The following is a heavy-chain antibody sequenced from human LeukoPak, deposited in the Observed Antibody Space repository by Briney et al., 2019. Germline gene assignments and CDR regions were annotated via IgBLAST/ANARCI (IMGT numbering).Heavy chain of an antibody. CDR3: AGALIAAAGTVPLY. V-gene: IGHV4-61*05. J-gene: IGHJ4*02. D-gene: IGHD6-13*01. Sequence: PSETLSLTCTVSGGSISSSSYYWGWIRQPPGKGLEWIGYIYYSGSTNYNPSLKSRVTISVDTSKNQFSLKLSSVTAADTAVYYCAGALIAAAGTVPLYWGQGTLVTVSS. CDR2: IYYSGST. CDR1: GGSISSSSYY.